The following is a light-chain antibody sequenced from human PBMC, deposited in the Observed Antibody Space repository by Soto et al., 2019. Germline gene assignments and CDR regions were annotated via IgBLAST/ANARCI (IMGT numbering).Light chain of an antibody. CDR2: EVS. J-gene: IGLJ1*01. Sequence: QSVLTQPASVSGSPGQSITISCTGTGSDVGNYKYVSWYQQHPGKAPKLIIFEVSNRPSGVSDRFSGSKSGNTAPLTTSGLQAEDEADYYCSSYTSISSLGVFGTGTKVTVL. CDR3: SSYTSISSLGV. CDR1: GSDVGNYKY. V-gene: IGLV2-14*01.